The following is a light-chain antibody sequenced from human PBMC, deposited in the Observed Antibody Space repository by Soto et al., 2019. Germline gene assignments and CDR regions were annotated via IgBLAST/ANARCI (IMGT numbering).Light chain of an antibody. CDR3: QTWGTGIHVV. CDR2: LDSDGSH. J-gene: IGLJ2*01. V-gene: IGLV4-69*01. CDR1: SGHSSYA. Sequence: QLVLTQSPSASASLGASVKLTCTLSSGHSSYAIAWHQQQPEKGPRYLMKLDSDGSHTKGDAIPDRFSGSSSGAERYLTISSLQSEXEADYYCQTWGTGIHVVFGGGTKVTVL.